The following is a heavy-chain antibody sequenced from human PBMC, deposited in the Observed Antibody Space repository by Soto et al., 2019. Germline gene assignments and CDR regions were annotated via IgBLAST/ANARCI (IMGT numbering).Heavy chain of an antibody. CDR2: ILPIFGTA. J-gene: IGHJ4*02. D-gene: IGHD3-22*01. CDR1: GGTFSTYA. CDR3: ARPYSYDSGGSYDY. Sequence: QVQLVQSGAEVKKPGSSVKVSCKASGGTFSTYAISWVRQAPGQGLEWMGGILPIFGTAIYAQKFQGRVTITTNASTNTADMQLSSLTSEDTAVYYCARPYSYDSGGSYDYWGQGTLVTVSS. V-gene: IGHV1-69*05.